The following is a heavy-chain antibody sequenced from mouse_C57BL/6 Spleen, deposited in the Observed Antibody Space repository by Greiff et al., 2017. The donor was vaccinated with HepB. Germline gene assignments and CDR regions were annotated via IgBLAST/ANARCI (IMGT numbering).Heavy chain of an antibody. CDR2: IYPGDGDT. Sequence: QVQLQQSGPELVKPGASVKISCKASGYAFSSSWMNWVKQRPGKGLEWIGRIYPGDGDTNYNGKFKGKATLTADKSSSTAYMQLSSLTSEDSAVYFCAKDGYHEAMDYWGQGTSGTVSS. CDR3: AKDGYHEAMDY. D-gene: IGHD2-3*01. J-gene: IGHJ4*01. V-gene: IGHV1-82*01. CDR1: GYAFSSSW.